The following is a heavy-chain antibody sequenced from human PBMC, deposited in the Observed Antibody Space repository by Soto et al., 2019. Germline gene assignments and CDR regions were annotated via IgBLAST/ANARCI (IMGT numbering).Heavy chain of an antibody. Sequence: QVQLVQSGAEVKKPGSSVKVSCKASGGTFSSYAISWVRQAPGQGLEWMGGIIPIFGTANYAQKFQGRVTITADETTSTAYMELSSLRSEDTAVYYCERGPSWGIAATPTFDYWGQGTLDTVSS. CDR2: IIPIFGTA. CDR1: GGTFSSYA. D-gene: IGHD6-13*01. J-gene: IGHJ4*02. CDR3: ERGPSWGIAATPTFDY. V-gene: IGHV1-69*01.